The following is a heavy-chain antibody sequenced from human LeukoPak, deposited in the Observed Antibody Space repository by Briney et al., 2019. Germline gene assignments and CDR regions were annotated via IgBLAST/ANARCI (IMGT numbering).Heavy chain of an antibody. CDR3: AKGATVVVAAALDY. D-gene: IGHD2-2*01. V-gene: IGHV3-21*04. J-gene: IGHJ4*02. CDR1: GFTSSRNT. Sequence: GGSLRLSCAASGFTSSRNTMNWVRQAPGKGLEWVSSISSTSTYIYYADSVKGRFTVSRDNAKNSLYLQMNSLRAEDTALYYCAKGATVVVAAALDYWGQGILVTVSS. CDR2: ISSTSTYI.